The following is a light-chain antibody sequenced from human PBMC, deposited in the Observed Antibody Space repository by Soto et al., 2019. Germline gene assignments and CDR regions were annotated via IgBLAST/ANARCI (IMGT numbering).Light chain of an antibody. CDR1: SSDVGGYNF. J-gene: IGLJ3*02. V-gene: IGLV2-14*03. CDR3: SSYTSSSTL. CDR2: DVS. Sequence: QSALTQPASVSGSPGQSITISCTGTSSDVGGYNFVSWYQHHPGKAPKLMIYDVSNRPSGVSTRFSGSKSGNTASLTISGLQAEDEADYYCSSYTSSSTLFGGGTQLTVL.